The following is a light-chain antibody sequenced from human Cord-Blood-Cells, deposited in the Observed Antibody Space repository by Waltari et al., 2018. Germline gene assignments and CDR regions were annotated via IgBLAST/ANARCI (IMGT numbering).Light chain of an antibody. Sequence: QSVLTQPPSVSGAPGQRVTISCTGSSSKIGAGYDVPWYQQLPGTAPNLLIFGNSNRPSGVPDRFSVSKSGTSASLAITGLQAEDEADYYCQSYDSSHWVFGGGIKLTVL. J-gene: IGLJ3*02. V-gene: IGLV1-40*01. CDR2: GNS. CDR3: QSYDSSHWV. CDR1: SSKIGAGYD.